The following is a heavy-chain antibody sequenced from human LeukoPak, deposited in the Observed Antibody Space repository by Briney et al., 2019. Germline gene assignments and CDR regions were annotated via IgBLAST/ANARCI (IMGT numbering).Heavy chain of an antibody. CDR2: IRYDGSNK. Sequence: GGSLRLSCTVSGFTFSNAWMSWVRQAPGKGLEWVAFIRYDGSNKYYADSVKGRFTISRDNSKNTLYLQMNSLRAEDTAVYYCAKAPFGSGAHWGQGTLVTVSS. V-gene: IGHV3-30*02. J-gene: IGHJ4*02. CDR1: GFTFSNAW. CDR3: AKAPFGSGAH. D-gene: IGHD3-10*01.